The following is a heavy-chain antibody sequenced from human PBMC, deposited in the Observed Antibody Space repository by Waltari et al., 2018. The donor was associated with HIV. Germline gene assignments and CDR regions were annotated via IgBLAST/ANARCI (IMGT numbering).Heavy chain of an antibody. CDR3: ARVTTVTGDSYFYYGMDV. V-gene: IGHV1-2*06. CDR1: GYTFTGYH. D-gene: IGHD4-17*01. CDR2: INPNTGGT. J-gene: IGHJ6*02. Sequence: QVQLIQSGAEVRDPGASVKVSCKASGYTFTGYHLHWVRQAPGQGREWMGRINPNTGGTNYAQKFQARVTMTRDISIGTAYMELTSLRPNDTAVYYCARVTTVTGDSYFYYGMDVWGQGTTVVVSS.